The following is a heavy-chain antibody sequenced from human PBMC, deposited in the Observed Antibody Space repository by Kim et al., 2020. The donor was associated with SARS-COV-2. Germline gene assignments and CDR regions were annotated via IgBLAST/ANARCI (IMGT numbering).Heavy chain of an antibody. J-gene: IGHJ4*02. CDR2: INAGNGNT. CDR3: ARAQSSGWDLGY. D-gene: IGHD6-19*01. V-gene: IGHV1-3*01. Sequence: ASVKVSCKASGYTFTSYAMHWVRQAPGQRLEWMGWINAGNGNTKYSQKFQGRVTITRDTSASTAYMELSSLRSEDTAVYYCARAQSSGWDLGYWGQGTLVTVSS. CDR1: GYTFTSYA.